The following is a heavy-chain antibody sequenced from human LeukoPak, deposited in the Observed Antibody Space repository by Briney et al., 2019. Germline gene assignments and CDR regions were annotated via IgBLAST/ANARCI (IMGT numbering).Heavy chain of an antibody. Sequence: PGGSLRLSCAASGFTFSSYWMTWVRQAPGKGLEWVANIKQDGSEKDYVDSVKGRFTISRDNAKNSLYLQMNSLRAEDTAVYYCARKLARHAFDYWGQGTLVTVSS. CDR3: ARKLARHAFDY. V-gene: IGHV3-7*01. CDR2: IKQDGSEK. J-gene: IGHJ4*02. CDR1: GFTFSSYW. D-gene: IGHD6-13*01.